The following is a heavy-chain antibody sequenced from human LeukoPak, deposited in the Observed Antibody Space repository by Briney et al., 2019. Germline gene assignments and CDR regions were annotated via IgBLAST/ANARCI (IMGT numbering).Heavy chain of an antibody. V-gene: IGHV1-24*01. CDR1: GYTLTELS. CDR2: FDPEDGET. J-gene: IGHJ4*02. Sequence: ASVKVSCKVSGYTLTELSMHWVRQAPGKGLEWMRGFDPEDGETIYAQKFQGRVTMTEDTSTDTAYMELSSLRSEDTAVYYCATDLGYSHGYYNDYWGQGTLVTVSS. D-gene: IGHD5-18*01. CDR3: ATDLGYSHGYYNDY.